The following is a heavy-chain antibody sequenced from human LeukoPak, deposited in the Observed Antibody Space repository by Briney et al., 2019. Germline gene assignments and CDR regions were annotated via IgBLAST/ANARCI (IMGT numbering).Heavy chain of an antibody. CDR1: GYTFTSYD. Sequence: ASVKVSCKASGYTFTSYDINWVRQATGQGLEWMGWMNPNSGNTGYAQKFQGRVTMTRNTSISTAYMELSSLRSEDTAVYYCATSLDRIVGATNILWDYWGQGTLVTVSS. CDR3: ATSLDRIVGATNILWDY. D-gene: IGHD1-26*01. J-gene: IGHJ4*02. V-gene: IGHV1-8*01. CDR2: MNPNSGNT.